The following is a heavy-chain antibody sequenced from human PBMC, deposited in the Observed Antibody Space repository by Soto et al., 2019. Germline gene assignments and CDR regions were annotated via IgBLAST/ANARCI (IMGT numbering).Heavy chain of an antibody. CDR1: GFSLSTSGVG. V-gene: IGHV2-5*02. CDR3: AHRSVRSPADY. CDR2: IYWDDEK. Sequence: QITLKESGPTLVKPTQTLTLTCTFSGFSLSTSGVGVGWIRQPPGKALEWLALIYWDDEKRNSPSLKRRLTLTKDTSKNQVVLTTTNMDPVDTATDYCAHRSVRSPADYWGQGTLVTVSS. J-gene: IGHJ4*02.